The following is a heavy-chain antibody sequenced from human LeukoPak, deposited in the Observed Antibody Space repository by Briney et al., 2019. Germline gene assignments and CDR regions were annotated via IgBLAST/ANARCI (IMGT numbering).Heavy chain of an antibody. V-gene: IGHV3-48*03. Sequence: PGGSLRLSCAASGFTFSSYEMNWVRQAPGKGLEWVSYISSSGRTFYYADSVKGRFTISRDNGKNSLYLQMNSLRVEDTAVYCCARDQQLDFDYWGQGTLVTVSS. CDR3: ARDQQLDFDY. CDR1: GFTFSSYE. D-gene: IGHD6-13*01. CDR2: ISSSGRTF. J-gene: IGHJ4*02.